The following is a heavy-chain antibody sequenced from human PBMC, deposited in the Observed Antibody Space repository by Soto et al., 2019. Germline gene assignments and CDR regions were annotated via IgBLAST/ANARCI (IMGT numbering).Heavy chain of an antibody. CDR2: IIPILGIA. D-gene: IGHD6-13*01. CDR3: ARDGSSYGMDV. V-gene: IGHV1-69*08. J-gene: IGHJ6*02. CDR1: GGTFGSYT. Sequence: QVQLVQSGAEVKKPGSSVKVSCKASGGTFGSYTISWVRQAPGQGLEWMGRIIPILGIANYAQKFQGRVTITADKSTSTAYMELSSLRSEDTAVYYCARDGSSYGMDVWGQGTTVTVSS.